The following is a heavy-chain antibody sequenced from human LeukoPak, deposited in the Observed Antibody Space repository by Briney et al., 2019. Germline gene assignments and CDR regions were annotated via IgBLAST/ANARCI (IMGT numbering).Heavy chain of an antibody. Sequence: PGGSLRLPCAASGFTFSSYWMHWVRQAPGKGLVWVSRISSDGTSTSYADSVKGRFTISKDNAENTLYLQMNSLRAEDTAVYYCASRVQSGWSFDYWGQGNLVTVSS. D-gene: IGHD6-19*01. CDR3: ASRVQSGWSFDY. V-gene: IGHV3-74*01. CDR1: GFTFSSYW. J-gene: IGHJ4*02. CDR2: ISSDGTST.